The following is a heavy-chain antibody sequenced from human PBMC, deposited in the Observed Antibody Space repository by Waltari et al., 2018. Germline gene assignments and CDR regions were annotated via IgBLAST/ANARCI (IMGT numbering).Heavy chain of an antibody. V-gene: IGHV4-39*01. D-gene: IGHD2-21*01. CDR1: GGSISSSSYY. J-gene: IGHJ4*02. CDR2: IYYSGST. Sequence: QLQLQESGPGLVKPSETLSLTCTVSGGSISSSSYYWGWIRQPPGKGLEWIGSIYYSGSTYYNPSLKSRVTISVDTSKNQFSLKLSSVTAADTAVYYCARHTRDFDFDYWGQGTLVTVSS. CDR3: ARHTRDFDFDY.